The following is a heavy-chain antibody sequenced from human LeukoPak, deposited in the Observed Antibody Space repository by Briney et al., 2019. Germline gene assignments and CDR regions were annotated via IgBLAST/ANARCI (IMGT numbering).Heavy chain of an antibody. D-gene: IGHD1-1*01. CDR1: GYSFTKYW. V-gene: IGHV5-51*01. CDR3: ARFSGSSLDQNWFDP. CDR2: IYPGDSDT. Sequence: GESLKISCKNSGYSFTKYWIGWVRQMPGKGLEWMGIIYPGDSDTRYSPSFQGQVTISADKSISTAYLQWSSLKASDTAMYYCARFSGSSLDQNWFDPWGQGTLVTVSP. J-gene: IGHJ5*02.